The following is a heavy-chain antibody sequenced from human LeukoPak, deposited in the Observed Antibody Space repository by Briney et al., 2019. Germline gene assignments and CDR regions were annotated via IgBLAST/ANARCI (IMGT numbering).Heavy chain of an antibody. V-gene: IGHV4-34*01. J-gene: IGHJ4*02. CDR2: INQSGTT. CDR3: AGGATPGVF. D-gene: IGHD3-10*01. CDR1: GGSFSDYY. Sequence: ETLSLTCAVYGGSFSDYYWNWIRQPPGKGLEWIGEINQSGTTNYNPSLKSRLTISLDTSKNHLFLKLTSATAADTALYYCAGGATPGVFWGQGILVTVSA.